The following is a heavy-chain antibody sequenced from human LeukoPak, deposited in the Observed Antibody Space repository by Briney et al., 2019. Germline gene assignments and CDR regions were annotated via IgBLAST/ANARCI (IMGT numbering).Heavy chain of an antibody. CDR1: GFTFSSYG. J-gene: IGHJ4*02. CDR2: IWYDGSNK. V-gene: IGHV3-33*01. CDR3: ARDGEYQLLRY. Sequence: PGRSLRLSCAASGFTFSSYGMHWVRQAPGKGLEWVAVIWYDGSNKYYADSVKGRFTISRDNAKNSLYLQMNSLRAEDTAVYYCARDGEYQLLRYWGQGTLVTVSS. D-gene: IGHD2-2*01.